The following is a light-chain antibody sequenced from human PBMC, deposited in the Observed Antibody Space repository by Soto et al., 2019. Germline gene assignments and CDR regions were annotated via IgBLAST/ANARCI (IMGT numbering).Light chain of an antibody. CDR3: QQYDNLLYT. J-gene: IGKJ2*01. V-gene: IGKV1-33*01. CDR1: QDLDTY. CDR2: DAS. Sequence: DLQMTQSPSSLSASVGDRVTITCQASQDLDTYLNWFQQKPGKAPKLLIYDASHLETGVPSRFSGSGSGTFFTFTISDLQPEDIATYYCQQYDNLLYTFGQGTKLEIK.